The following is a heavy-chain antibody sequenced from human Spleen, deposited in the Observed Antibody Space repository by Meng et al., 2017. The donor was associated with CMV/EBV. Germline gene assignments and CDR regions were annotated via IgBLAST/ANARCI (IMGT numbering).Heavy chain of an antibody. CDR2: ISITSNHI. Sequence: GESLKISCAASGFTFSSYSVNWVRQAPGKGLQWVSSISITSNHIYYADSVKGRFTISRDNAKNSLYLQMNSLRAEDTAMYYCARGGTSGAFDIWGQGTMVTVSS. CDR3: ARGGTSGAFDI. V-gene: IGHV3-21*01. CDR1: GFTFSSYS. J-gene: IGHJ3*02. D-gene: IGHD1-26*01.